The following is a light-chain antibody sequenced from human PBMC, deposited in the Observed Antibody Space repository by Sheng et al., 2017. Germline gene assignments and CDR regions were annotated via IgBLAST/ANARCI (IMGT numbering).Light chain of an antibody. V-gene: IGLV3-21*03. CDR1: NIGSKS. Sequence: SYVLTQPPSVSVAPGKTARITCRGDNIGSKSVHWYQQRPGQAPVLVVFDDDDRPSGIPERFSGSNSGNTATLTISGVEAGDEADYYCQVWHSSSIHQEYVFGTGTKVTVL. J-gene: IGLJ1*01. CDR2: DDD. CDR3: QVWHSSSIHQEYV.